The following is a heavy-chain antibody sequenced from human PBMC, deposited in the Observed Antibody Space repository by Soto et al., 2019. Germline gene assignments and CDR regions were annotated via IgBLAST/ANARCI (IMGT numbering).Heavy chain of an antibody. CDR3: TRGVLA. V-gene: IGHV4-30-2*06. D-gene: IGHD2-8*01. Sequence: QVQLQESASRVVRPSQTLSVTCSVSGGSVSSGGYSWSWIRQSPGKGLEWIGFISHSGSPDYNPSLKSRVTISVDKSKNQVSLELSSVTAADTAVYYCTRGVLAWGPGTLVTVSS. J-gene: IGHJ5*02. CDR1: GGSVSSGGYS. CDR2: ISHSGSP.